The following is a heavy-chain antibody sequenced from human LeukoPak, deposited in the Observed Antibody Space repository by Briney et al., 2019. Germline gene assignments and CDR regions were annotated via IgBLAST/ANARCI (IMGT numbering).Heavy chain of an antibody. J-gene: IGHJ4*02. Sequence: GGALRLFCSAFGFAFSNAWMSGVRQPPGKGLEWVGRIKSKTDGGTTDYAEPVKGRFTISRDDSKNTLCLQMNFLKTEDTALYYCAAVSVDYGDSSFDFWGQGTLVTVSS. CDR1: GFAFSNAW. CDR2: IKSKTDGGTT. D-gene: IGHD4-17*01. CDR3: AAVSVDYGDSSFDF. V-gene: IGHV3-15*01.